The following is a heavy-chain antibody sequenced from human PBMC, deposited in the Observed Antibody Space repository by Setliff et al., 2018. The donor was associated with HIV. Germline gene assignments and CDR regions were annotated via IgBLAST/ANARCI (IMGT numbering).Heavy chain of an antibody. CDR1: GGSISGYY. J-gene: IGHJ5*02. V-gene: IGHV4-59*04. Sequence: SETLSLTCTVSGGSISGYYWSWIRQPPGKGLEWIGTIYYSGSTYYNPSLKSRATISVDTSKNQFSLKLSSVTAADTAVYYCARRTFGSGRIDPWGQGTLVTSPQ. D-gene: IGHD3-16*01. CDR2: IYYSGST. CDR3: ARRTFGSGRIDP.